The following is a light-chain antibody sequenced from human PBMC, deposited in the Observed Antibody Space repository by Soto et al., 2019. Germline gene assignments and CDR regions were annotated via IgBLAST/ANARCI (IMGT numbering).Light chain of an antibody. CDR2: GDS. J-gene: IGLJ1*01. V-gene: IGLV3-21*02. Sequence: SVLTQPPSVSVAPGQTAKIACGGNNMGSKSVHWYQQKAGQAPVVVVYGDSDRPSGIPERFSGSKSGNTATLTISRVEAGDEADYYCQVWDSSSGHFVFGTGTKVTVL. CDR3: QVWDSSSGHFV. CDR1: NMGSKS.